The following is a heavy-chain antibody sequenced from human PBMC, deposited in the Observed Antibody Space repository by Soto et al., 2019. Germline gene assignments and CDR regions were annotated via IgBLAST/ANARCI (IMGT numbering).Heavy chain of an antibody. D-gene: IGHD3-22*01. Sequence: SVKVSCKASGGTLRSYAISWLRQAPGQGLEWMGGIIPMVDTSNYAQKFHGRLTISADASRTTTYMDLTSLGSEDTAVYFCSLGPTFFVINGYHQESFDLSC. CDR2: IIPMVDTS. J-gene: IGHJ5*02. CDR1: GGTLRSYA. V-gene: IGHV1-69*13. CDR3: SLGPTFFVINGYHQESFDL.